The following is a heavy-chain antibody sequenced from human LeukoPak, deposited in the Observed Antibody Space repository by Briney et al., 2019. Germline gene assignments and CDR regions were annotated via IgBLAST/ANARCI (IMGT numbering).Heavy chain of an antibody. Sequence: HGESLKISCQGSGYSFTSYWISWVRQMPGKGLEWMGRIDPSDSYTNYSPSFQGHVTISADKSISTAYLQWSSLKASDTAMYYCARREGEGFDPWGQGTLVTVSS. D-gene: IGHD3-16*01. CDR2: IDPSDSYT. CDR3: ARREGEGFDP. V-gene: IGHV5-10-1*01. J-gene: IGHJ5*02. CDR1: GYSFTSYW.